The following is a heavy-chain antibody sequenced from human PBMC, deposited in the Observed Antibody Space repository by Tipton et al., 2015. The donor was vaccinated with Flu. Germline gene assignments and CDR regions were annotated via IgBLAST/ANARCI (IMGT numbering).Heavy chain of an antibody. V-gene: IGHV4-38-2*01. Sequence: TLSLTCSVSGDAVASDYYWGWIRQSPGKGLEWIGNIHRTGNSYYNPSLKSRVTMSVDRSTNQFSLRLTSVTAADTAVYYCARLTYYYGSGTSDCWGQGTLLTVSS. CDR2: IHRTGNS. D-gene: IGHD3-10*01. CDR3: ARLTYYYGSGTSDC. CDR1: GDAVASDYY. J-gene: IGHJ4*02.